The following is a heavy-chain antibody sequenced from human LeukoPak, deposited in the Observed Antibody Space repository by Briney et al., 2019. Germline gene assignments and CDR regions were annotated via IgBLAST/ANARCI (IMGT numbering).Heavy chain of an antibody. V-gene: IGHV3-23*01. CDR1: GFTFSSYA. Sequence: AGGSLRLSCAASGFTFSSYAMSWVRQAPGKGLEWVSTISGSGGSTYYEDSVKGRFTISRDNSKNTLYLQMNSLRAKDMAVFYCAKGSTWSQILFDYWGQGTLVTVSS. D-gene: IGHD6-13*01. CDR2: ISGSGGST. CDR3: AKGSTWSQILFDY. J-gene: IGHJ4*02.